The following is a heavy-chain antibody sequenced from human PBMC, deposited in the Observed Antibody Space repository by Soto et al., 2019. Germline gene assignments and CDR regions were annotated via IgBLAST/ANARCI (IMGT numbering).Heavy chain of an antibody. Sequence: PVGSLRLSCAASGFTFSSYAMSWVRQAPGKGLEWVSAISGSGGSTYYADSVKGRFTISRDNSKNTLYLQMNSLRAEDTAVYYCAKEEKSSGYYYGGNYWGQGTLVTVSS. J-gene: IGHJ4*02. CDR2: ISGSGGST. V-gene: IGHV3-23*01. CDR1: GFTFSSYA. D-gene: IGHD3-22*01. CDR3: AKEEKSSGYYYGGNY.